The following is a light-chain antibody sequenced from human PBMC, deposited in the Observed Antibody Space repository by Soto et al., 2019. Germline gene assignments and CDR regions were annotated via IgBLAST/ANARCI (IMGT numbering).Light chain of an antibody. CDR1: SSDVGGYNY. CDR2: DVS. V-gene: IGLV2-14*03. J-gene: IGLJ1*01. CDR3: SSYISSGTLV. Sequence: QSLLTQPASMSASPGQSITLSCTGPSSDVGGYNYVSWYQQHPGKAPKLMIYDVSNRPSGVSNRFSGSKSGNTASLTISGLQAEDEADYYCSSYISSGTLVFGTGTKVTVL.